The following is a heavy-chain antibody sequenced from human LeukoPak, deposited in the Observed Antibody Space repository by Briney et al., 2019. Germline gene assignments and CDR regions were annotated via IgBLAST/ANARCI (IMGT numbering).Heavy chain of an antibody. D-gene: IGHD3-10*01. CDR3: ARGGDRSFNY. CDR1: GDSIKSSGYY. J-gene: IGHJ4*02. Sequence: SETLSLTCSVSGDSIKSSGYYWAWIRQSPGMGLEWIGSVSYRGGTYNNPSLKTRITMSVDSSKNQFSLRLSSVTAADTAVYYCARGGDRSFNYWGQGTLVTVSS. CDR2: VSYRGGT. V-gene: IGHV4-39*07.